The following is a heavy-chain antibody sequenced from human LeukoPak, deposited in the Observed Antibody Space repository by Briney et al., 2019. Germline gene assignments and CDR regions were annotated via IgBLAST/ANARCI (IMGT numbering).Heavy chain of an antibody. CDR3: ARAGDYYSTGDC. CDR1: GFTLSDHY. V-gene: IGHV3-72*01. D-gene: IGHD3-22*01. Sequence: GGSLRLSCAASGFTLSDHYMDWVRQAPGKGLEWVGRTRNKANSYTTVYAASVKGRFTISRDDSRNSLYLQMNSLKIEDTAVYYCARAGDYYSTGDCWGQGTLVTVSS. CDR2: TRNKANSYTT. J-gene: IGHJ4*02.